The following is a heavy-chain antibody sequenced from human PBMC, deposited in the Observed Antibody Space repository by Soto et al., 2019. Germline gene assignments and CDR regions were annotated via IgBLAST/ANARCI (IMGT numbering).Heavy chain of an antibody. CDR2: INHSGST. J-gene: IGHJ5*02. Sequence: SETLSLTCAVYGGSFSGYYWSWIRQPPGKGLEWIGEINHSGSTNYNPSLKSRVTISVDTSKNQFSLKLSSVTAADTAVYYCARYAPNNWFDPWGQGTLVTVSS. CDR1: GGSFSGYY. V-gene: IGHV4-34*01. CDR3: ARYAPNNWFDP.